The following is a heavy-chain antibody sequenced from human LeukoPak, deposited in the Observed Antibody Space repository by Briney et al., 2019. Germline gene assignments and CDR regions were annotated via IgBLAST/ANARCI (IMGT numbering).Heavy chain of an antibody. Sequence: GASVKVSCKASGYTFTSYGISWVRQAPGQGLEWMGWISAYNGNTNYAQKLQGRVTMTTDTSTSTAYMELRSLRSDDTAVYYCARGEVVVVPAAGYYYYGMDVWGQGTTVTVSS. CDR2: ISAYNGNT. J-gene: IGHJ6*02. D-gene: IGHD2-2*01. CDR1: GYTFTSYG. V-gene: IGHV1-18*01. CDR3: ARGEVVVVPAAGYYYYGMDV.